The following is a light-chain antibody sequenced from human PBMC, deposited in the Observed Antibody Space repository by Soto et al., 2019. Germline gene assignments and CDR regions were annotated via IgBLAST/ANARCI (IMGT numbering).Light chain of an antibody. V-gene: IGKV3-20*01. CDR2: GAS. CDR3: QQYSTSPRT. Sequence: EIVLTQSPGTLSLSPGERATLYCRASQSVSSNYLAWYQQKPGQAPRLLIYGASSRATGIPDRFSGSGSGTDFTLTISRLEPEDFAVYYCQQYSTSPRTFGQGTRVE. CDR1: QSVSSNY. J-gene: IGKJ1*01.